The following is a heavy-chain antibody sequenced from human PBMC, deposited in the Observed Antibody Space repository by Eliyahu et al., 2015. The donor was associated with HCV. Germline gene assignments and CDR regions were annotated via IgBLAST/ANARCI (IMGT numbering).Heavy chain of an antibody. J-gene: IGHJ5*02. CDR2: LYYSGTT. Sequence: QLQLQESGPGLVRPSEXLSVTCTVSGGSISGHYWPWIRQAPGEGLEWIGTLYYSGTTYVNPSFKSRLTMSVDESKTQFSLSLNSVTTADTAVYYCARVESTMFGVLTQVDPWGQGTLVTVSS. CDR1: GGSISGHY. V-gene: IGHV4-39*07. D-gene: IGHD3-3*01. CDR3: ARVESTMFGVLTQVDP.